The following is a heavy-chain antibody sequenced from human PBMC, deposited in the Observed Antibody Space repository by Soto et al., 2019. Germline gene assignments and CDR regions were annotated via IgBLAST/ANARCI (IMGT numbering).Heavy chain of an antibody. CDR1: GGTFSSYA. CDR2: IIPIFGTA. J-gene: IGHJ3*02. D-gene: IGHD3-22*01. CDR3: ARKYHDSRKPHAFDI. Sequence: SVKVSCKASGGTFSSYAISWVRQAPGQGLEWMGGIIPIFGTANYAQKFQGRVTITADKSTSTAYMELSSLRSEDTAVYYCARKYHDSRKPHAFDIWGQGTMVTVSS. V-gene: IGHV1-69*06.